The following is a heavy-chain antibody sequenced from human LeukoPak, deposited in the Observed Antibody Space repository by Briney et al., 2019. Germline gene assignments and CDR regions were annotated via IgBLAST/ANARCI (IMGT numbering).Heavy chain of an antibody. D-gene: IGHD3-3*01. Sequence: GASVKVSCKASGYTFTSYAMNWVRQAPGQRFEWLGWIDAGNGKTKYSQEFQGRVTITRDTSASTAYMELSRLRSEDMAVYYCARGRWSGHTVGYYFDYWGQGTLVTVSS. CDR1: GYTFTSYA. J-gene: IGHJ4*02. CDR3: ARGRWSGHTVGYYFDY. V-gene: IGHV1-3*03. CDR2: IDAGNGKT.